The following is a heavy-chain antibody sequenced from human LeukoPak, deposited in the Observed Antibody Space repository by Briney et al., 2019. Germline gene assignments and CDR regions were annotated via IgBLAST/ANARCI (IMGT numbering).Heavy chain of an antibody. J-gene: IGHJ3*02. D-gene: IGHD4-17*01. CDR3: ASLPHDYDDPGDVLDI. V-gene: IGHV4-59*08. CDR1: DGSISSLY. Sequence: SETLSLTCTVSDGSISSLYWSWIRQPPGKSLEWIGYIYDSGTTNYSPSLESRVTISGDTSKNQVSLRLTSVPAADTDVYYCASLPHDYDDPGDVLDIWGQGTKVTVSS. CDR2: IYDSGTT.